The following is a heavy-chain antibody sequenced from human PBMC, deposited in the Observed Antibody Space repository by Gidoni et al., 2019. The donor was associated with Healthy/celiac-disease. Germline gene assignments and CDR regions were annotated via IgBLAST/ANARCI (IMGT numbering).Heavy chain of an antibody. D-gene: IGHD3-22*01. J-gene: IGHJ3*02. V-gene: IGHV6-1*01. CDR3: ARAPASMIVAPGDAFDI. CDR1: GDSVSSNSSA. CDR2: TYYRSKWYN. Sequence: QVQLQQSGPGLVKPSQTLSLTCAISGDSVSSNSSAWNWIRQSPSRGLEWLGRTYYRSKWYNDYAVSVKSRITINPDTSKNQFSLQLNSVTPEDTAVYYCARAPASMIVAPGDAFDIWGQGTMVTVSS.